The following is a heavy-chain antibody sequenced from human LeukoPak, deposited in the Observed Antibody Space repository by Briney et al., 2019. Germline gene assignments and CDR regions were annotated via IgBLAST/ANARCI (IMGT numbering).Heavy chain of an antibody. J-gene: IGHJ4*02. Sequence: PSETLSLTCTVSGGSISSYYWSWIRQPAGKGLEWIGRIYTSGSTNYNPSLKSRVTMSVDTSKKQFSLKLSSVTAADTAVYYCARVTGYIIEDYFDYWGQGTLVTVSS. CDR2: IYTSGST. CDR3: ARVTGYIIEDYFDY. V-gene: IGHV4-4*07. CDR1: GGSISSYY. D-gene: IGHD6-13*01.